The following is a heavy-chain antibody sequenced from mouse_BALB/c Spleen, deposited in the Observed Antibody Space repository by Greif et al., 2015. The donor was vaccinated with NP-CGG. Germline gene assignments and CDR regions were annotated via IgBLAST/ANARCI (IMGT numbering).Heavy chain of an antibody. Sequence: EVKLVESGTVLARPGASVKMSCKASGYTFTSYWMHWVKQRPGQGLEWIGAIYPGNSDTSYNQKFRGEAKLTAVTSTSTAYMELSSLTNEDSAVYYCTRSARATFMDYWGQGTSVTVSS. CDR2: IYPGNSDT. CDR3: TRSARATFMDY. V-gene: IGHV1-5*01. CDR1: GYTFTSYW. J-gene: IGHJ4*01. D-gene: IGHD3-1*01.